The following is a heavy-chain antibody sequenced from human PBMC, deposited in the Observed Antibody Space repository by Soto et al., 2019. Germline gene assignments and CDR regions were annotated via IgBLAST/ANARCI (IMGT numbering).Heavy chain of an antibody. V-gene: IGHV1-46*01. Sequence: QVQLVQSGAEVKRPGASVKVSCKAPGDTFTSYYLNWVRQAPGQGLEWMGVINPHGGSTKYAKKFQGRITMTTDTSRSTVYMELSSLRSDDTAIYYCARSSGGNFGIIIEGSTGFDPWGQGTLVTVSS. D-gene: IGHD3-3*01. CDR1: GDTFTSYY. CDR2: INPHGGST. J-gene: IGHJ5*02. CDR3: ARSSGGNFGIIIEGSTGFDP.